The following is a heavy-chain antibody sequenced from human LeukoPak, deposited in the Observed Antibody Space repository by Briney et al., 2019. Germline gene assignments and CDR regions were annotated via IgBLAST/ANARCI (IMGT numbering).Heavy chain of an antibody. D-gene: IGHD3-10*01. Sequence: GGSLRLSCAASGFTFSDYYMNWVRQAPGKGLEWVAKIKEDGTERYYVGSVEGRFTISRDNARNTLLLEMNSLRVEDTAIYFCARESGDYGSEDMLGYYYYMDVWAKGTTVTVSS. J-gene: IGHJ6*03. V-gene: IGHV3-7*01. CDR1: GFTFSDYY. CDR3: ARESGDYGSEDMLGYYYYMDV. CDR2: IKEDGTER.